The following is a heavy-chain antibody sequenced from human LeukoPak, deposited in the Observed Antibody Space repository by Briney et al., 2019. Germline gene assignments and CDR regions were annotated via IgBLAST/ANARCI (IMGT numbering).Heavy chain of an antibody. Sequence: PSETLSLTCAVYGGSFSGYYWSWIRQPPGKGLEWIGEINHSGSTNYNPSLKSRVTISVDTSKNQFSLKLSSVTAADTAVYYCARVIIGYCSSTSCYTSFDYWGQGTLATVSS. CDR1: GGSFSGYY. V-gene: IGHV4-34*01. J-gene: IGHJ4*02. CDR3: ARVIIGYCSSTSCYTSFDY. D-gene: IGHD2-2*02. CDR2: INHSGST.